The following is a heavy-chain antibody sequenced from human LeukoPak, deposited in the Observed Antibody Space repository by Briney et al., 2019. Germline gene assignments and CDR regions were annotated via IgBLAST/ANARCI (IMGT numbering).Heavy chain of an antibody. J-gene: IGHJ5*02. CDR1: GGTFSSYA. D-gene: IGHD3-22*01. Sequence: ASVKVSCKASGGTFSSYAISWVRQAPGQGLEWMGGIIPIFGTANYAQKFQGRVTITADKSTSTAYMELSSLRSEDTAVYYCARDRRFDSSGYYGNWFDPWGQGTLVTVSS. V-gene: IGHV1-69*06. CDR2: IIPIFGTA. CDR3: ARDRRFDSSGYYGNWFDP.